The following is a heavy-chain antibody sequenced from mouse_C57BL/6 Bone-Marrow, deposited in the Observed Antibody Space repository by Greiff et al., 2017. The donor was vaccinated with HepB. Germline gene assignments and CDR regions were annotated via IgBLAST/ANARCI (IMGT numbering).Heavy chain of an antibody. J-gene: IGHJ1*03. V-gene: IGHV1-69*01. CDR2: IDPSDSYT. CDR1: GYTFTSYW. CDR3: ARPIITTVVATFYWYFDV. D-gene: IGHD1-1*01. Sequence: QVQLQQPGAELVMPGASVKLSCKASGYTFTSYWMHWVKQRPGQGLEWIGEIDPSDSYTNYNQKFKGKSTLTVDKSSSTAYMQLSSLTSEDSAVYYCARPIITTVVATFYWYFDVWGTGTTVTVSS.